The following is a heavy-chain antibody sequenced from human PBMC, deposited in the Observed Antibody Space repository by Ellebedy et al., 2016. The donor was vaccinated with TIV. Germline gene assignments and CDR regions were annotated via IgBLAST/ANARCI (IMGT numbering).Heavy chain of an antibody. CDR1: GFTFSSYN. J-gene: IGHJ4*02. Sequence: GESLKISCAASGFTFSSYNMNWVRQAPGKGLEWVSSISSNSGNKYCADSVEGRFTISRDNARNSLYLQMNSLRAEDTAVYYCTRDVFRGYGFSYWGQGTLVTVSS. CDR2: ISSNSGNK. V-gene: IGHV3-21*01. CDR3: TRDVFRGYGFSY. D-gene: IGHD5-18*01.